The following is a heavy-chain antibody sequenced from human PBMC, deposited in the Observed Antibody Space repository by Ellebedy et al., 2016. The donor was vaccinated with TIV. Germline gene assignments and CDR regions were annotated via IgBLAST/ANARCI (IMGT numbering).Heavy chain of an antibody. D-gene: IGHD3-16*01. V-gene: IGHV1-69*02. CDR3: ARSHFGGSYGMDV. CDR2: IIPIVGIA. Sequence: AASVKVSCKASGYTFSNYFMHWLRQAPGQGLEWMGRIIPIVGIANYAQNFQGRVTITADKSTSTAYMELSSLRSEDTAVYYCARSHFGGSYGMDVWGQGTTVTVSS. CDR1: GYTFSNYF. J-gene: IGHJ6*02.